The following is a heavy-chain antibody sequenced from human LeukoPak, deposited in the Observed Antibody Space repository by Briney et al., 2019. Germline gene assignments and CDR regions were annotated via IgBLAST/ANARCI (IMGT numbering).Heavy chain of an antibody. D-gene: IGHD3-3*01. J-gene: IGHJ6*03. V-gene: IGHV1-69*13. CDR1: GYTFTGYY. CDR3: ARGFLEWLFSRYYYYMDV. CDR2: IIPIFGTA. Sequence: SVKVSCKASGYTFTGYYMHWVRQAPGQGLEWMGGIIPIFGTANYAQKFQGRVTITADESTSTAYMELSSLRSEDTAVYYCARGFLEWLFSRYYYYMDVWGKGTTVTVSS.